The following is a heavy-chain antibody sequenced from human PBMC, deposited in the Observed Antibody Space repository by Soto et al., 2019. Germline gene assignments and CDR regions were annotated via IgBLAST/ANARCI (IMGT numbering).Heavy chain of an antibody. CDR1: GYSFTSYW. CDR2: IYPGDSDT. CDR3: ARHSSSSRDYYSGMDV. D-gene: IGHD6-6*01. Sequence: GESLKFSCKGSGYSFTSYWIGWVRQMPGEGLEWMGIIYPGDSDTRYSPSFQGQVTISADKSISTAYLQWSSLKASDTAMYYCARHSSSSRDYYSGMDVWGQGTTVTVSS. J-gene: IGHJ6*02. V-gene: IGHV5-51*01.